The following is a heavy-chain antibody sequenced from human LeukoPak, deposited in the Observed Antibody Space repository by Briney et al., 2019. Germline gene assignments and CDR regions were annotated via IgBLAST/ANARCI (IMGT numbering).Heavy chain of an antibody. V-gene: IGHV3-64D*06. CDR3: VKVSVTGTSVDY. J-gene: IGHJ4*02. D-gene: IGHD6-19*01. CDR2: ISSNGGIT. CDR1: GFTFSSYP. Sequence: GGPLRLSCSASGFTFSSYPMHWVPQAPGKGLQYVSAISSNGGITYYADSVKDRFTISRDNSKNTLYLQMSSLRAEDMAVYYCVKVSVTGTSVDYWGQGTLVTVSS.